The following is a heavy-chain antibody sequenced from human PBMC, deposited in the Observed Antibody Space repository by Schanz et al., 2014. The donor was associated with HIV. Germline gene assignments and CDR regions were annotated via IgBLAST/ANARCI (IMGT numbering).Heavy chain of an antibody. CDR3: AKDGPGIAVAGTGYFDY. V-gene: IGHV3-23*01. CDR2: ITESGGRT. D-gene: IGHD6-19*01. J-gene: IGHJ4*02. CDR1: GFAFSNYA. Sequence: EVQLLESGGGLVQPGGSLRLSCAASGFAFSNYAMSWVRQAPGKGLEWVSSITESGGRTYYADSVNGRFTISRDNSKNTLYLQMTTLRTEDTAVYFCAKDGPGIAVAGTGYFDYWGQGTLVTVSS.